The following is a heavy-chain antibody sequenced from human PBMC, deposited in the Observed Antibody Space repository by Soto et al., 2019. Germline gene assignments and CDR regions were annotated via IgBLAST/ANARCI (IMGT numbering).Heavy chain of an antibody. V-gene: IGHV1-46*01. Sequence: QVQLVQSGAEVKKPGASVQISCKASGYTFINYYVHWVRQAPGQGLEWMGLFNPSRGVATYAQKFQGRVAMTGETSTTTLSMELSSLRSEDTAVYYCARDEDIVEVALARYGMDVWGQGTTVTVSS. J-gene: IGHJ6*02. CDR1: GYTFINYY. CDR3: ARDEDIVEVALARYGMDV. D-gene: IGHD2-15*01. CDR2: FNPSRGVA.